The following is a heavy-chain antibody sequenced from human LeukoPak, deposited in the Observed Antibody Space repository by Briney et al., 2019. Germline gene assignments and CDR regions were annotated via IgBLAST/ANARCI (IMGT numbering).Heavy chain of an antibody. V-gene: IGHV3-23*01. J-gene: IGHJ3*02. Sequence: GGSLRLSCAASGFTFSSYGMSWVRQAPGKGLEWVSAISGSGGSTYYADSVKGGFTISRDNSKNTLYLQMNSLRAEDTAVYYCAKDQSDYLYAFDIWGQGTMVTVSS. CDR3: AKDQSDYLYAFDI. D-gene: IGHD5-12*01. CDR2: ISGSGGST. CDR1: GFTFSSYG.